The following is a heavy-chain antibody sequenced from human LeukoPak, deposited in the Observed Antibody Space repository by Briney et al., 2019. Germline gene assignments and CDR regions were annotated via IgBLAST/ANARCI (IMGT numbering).Heavy chain of an antibody. CDR1: GYTFTGYH. CDR2: INSNTGGT. Sequence: GASVKVSCKAPGYTFTGYHIHRVRQAPGQGLEWMGWINSNTGGTNYAQKFQGRVTLTRDTSITTAYMEMISLRSDDTAVYYCARDRPGYSSWFDPWGQGTLVTVSS. D-gene: IGHD6-19*01. V-gene: IGHV1-2*02. CDR3: ARDRPGYSSWFDP. J-gene: IGHJ5*02.